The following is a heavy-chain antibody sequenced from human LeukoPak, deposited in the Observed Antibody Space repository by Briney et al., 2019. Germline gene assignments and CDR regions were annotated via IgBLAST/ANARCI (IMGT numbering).Heavy chain of an antibody. Sequence: SETLSLTCTVSGGSISSYYWSWIRQPPGKGLEWIGYIYYSGSTNYNPSLKSRVTISVDTSKNQFSLKLSSVTAADTAVYYCARGGYDFWSGYQYWGQGTLVTVSS. CDR1: GGSISSYY. D-gene: IGHD3-3*01. CDR2: IYYSGST. V-gene: IGHV4-59*01. CDR3: ARGGYDFWSGYQY. J-gene: IGHJ4*02.